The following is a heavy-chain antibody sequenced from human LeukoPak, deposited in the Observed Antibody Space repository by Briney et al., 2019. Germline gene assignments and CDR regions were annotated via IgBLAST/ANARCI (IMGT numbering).Heavy chain of an antibody. CDR3: ARVVPAAIPRPWFDP. CDR1: GYSFTSYW. CDR2: IYPGDSDT. Sequence: GGSLKISCKGSGYSFTSYWIGWVRRMPGKGLEWMGIIYPGDSDTRYSPSFQGQVTISADKSISTAYLQWSSLKASDTAMYYCARVVPAAIPRPWFDPWGQGTLVTVSS. J-gene: IGHJ5*02. D-gene: IGHD2-2*02. V-gene: IGHV5-51*01.